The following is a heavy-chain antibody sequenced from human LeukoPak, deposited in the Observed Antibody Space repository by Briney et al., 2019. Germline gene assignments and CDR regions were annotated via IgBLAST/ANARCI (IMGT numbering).Heavy chain of an antibody. CDR1: GGSFSGYY. V-gene: IGHV4-34*01. D-gene: IGHD3-16*02. J-gene: IGHJ4*02. CDR2: INHSGST. Sequence: SETLSLTCAVYGGSFSGYYWSWIRQPPGKGLEWIGEINHSGSTNYNPSLKSRVTISVDTSKNQCSLKLSSVTAADTAVYYCAVDYDYVWGSYRSLDYWGQGTLVTVSS. CDR3: AVDYDYVWGSYRSLDY.